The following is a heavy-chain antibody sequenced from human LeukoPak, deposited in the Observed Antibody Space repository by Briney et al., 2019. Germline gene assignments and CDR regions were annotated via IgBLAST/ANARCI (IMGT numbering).Heavy chain of an antibody. CDR1: GFTVSSNY. CDR3: ASRNVDKDAFDI. V-gene: IGHV4-34*01. CDR2: INHSGST. J-gene: IGHJ3*02. D-gene: IGHD5-12*01. Sequence: PGGSLRLSCAASGFTVSSNYMSWVRQPPGKGLEWIGEINHSGSTNYNPSLKSRVTISVDTSKNQFSLKLSSVTAADTAVYYCASRNVDKDAFDIWGQGTMVTVSS.